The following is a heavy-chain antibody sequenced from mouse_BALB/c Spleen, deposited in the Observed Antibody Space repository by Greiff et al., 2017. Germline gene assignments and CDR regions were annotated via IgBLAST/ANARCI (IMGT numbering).Heavy chain of an antibody. D-gene: IGHD2-3*01. CDR2: IWGDGST. CDR3: ARERRNGYYGYAMDY. CDR1: GFSLTGYG. J-gene: IGHJ4*01. Sequence: VHLVESGPGLVAPSQSLSITCTVSGFSLTGYGVNWVRQPPGKGLEWLGMIWGDGSTDYNSALKSRLSISKDNSKSQVFLKMNSLHTDDTARYYCARERRNGYYGYAMDYWGQGTSVTVSA. V-gene: IGHV2-6-7*01.